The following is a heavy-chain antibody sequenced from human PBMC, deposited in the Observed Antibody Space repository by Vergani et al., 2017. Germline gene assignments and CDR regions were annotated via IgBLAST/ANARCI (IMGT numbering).Heavy chain of an antibody. Sequence: EVQLVESGGGVVRPGGSLRLSCAASGFTFGDYDMNWVRQAPGKGLEWVSRVKWNGDSSVYADSVKGRFTISRDNAKNSLYLLMTSLRAEDTAFYYCARRGSGSTYYFDCWGEGALVTVSS. CDR2: VKWNGDSS. D-gene: IGHD3-10*01. CDR3: ARRGSGSTYYFDC. J-gene: IGHJ4*02. CDR1: GFTFGDYD. V-gene: IGHV3-20*04.